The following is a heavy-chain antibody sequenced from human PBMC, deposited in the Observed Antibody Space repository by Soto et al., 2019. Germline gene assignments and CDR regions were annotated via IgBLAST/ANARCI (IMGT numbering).Heavy chain of an antibody. V-gene: IGHV1-18*01. CDR2: ISAYNGNT. Sequence: GASVKVSCKASGYTFTSYGISWVRQAPGQGLEWMGWISAYNGNTNYAQKLQGRVTMTTDTSTSTAYMELRSLRVEDTAVYYCARDRNGWYFEYWGQGTLVTVSS. J-gene: IGHJ4*02. CDR3: ARDRNGWYFEY. D-gene: IGHD6-19*01. CDR1: GYTFTSYG.